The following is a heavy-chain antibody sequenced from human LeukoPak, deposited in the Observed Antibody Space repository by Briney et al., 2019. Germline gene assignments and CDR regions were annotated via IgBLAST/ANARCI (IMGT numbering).Heavy chain of an antibody. Sequence: GGSLRLSCAASGFTFSTYEMTWVRQSPGKGLEWVSYISSSGGTIYSADSVKGRFTISRDNAKNSLYLQMNSLRAEDTAVYYCARGDYGGNEFDYWGQGTLVTVSS. V-gene: IGHV3-48*03. J-gene: IGHJ4*02. CDR1: GFTFSTYE. CDR3: ARGDYGGNEFDY. CDR2: ISSSGGTI. D-gene: IGHD4-23*01.